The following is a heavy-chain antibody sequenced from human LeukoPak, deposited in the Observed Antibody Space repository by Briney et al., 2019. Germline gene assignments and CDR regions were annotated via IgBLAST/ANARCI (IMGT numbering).Heavy chain of an antibody. D-gene: IGHD3-22*01. J-gene: IGHJ3*02. Sequence: SETLSLTCTVSGGSISSYYWSWIRQPPGKGLEWIGYIYYSGSTNYNPSLKSRVTLSVDTSKNQFSLKLSSVTAADTAVYYCASYYYDSSGTDAFDIWGQGTMVTVSS. CDR3: ASYYYDSSGTDAFDI. V-gene: IGHV4-59*01. CDR2: IYYSGST. CDR1: GGSISSYY.